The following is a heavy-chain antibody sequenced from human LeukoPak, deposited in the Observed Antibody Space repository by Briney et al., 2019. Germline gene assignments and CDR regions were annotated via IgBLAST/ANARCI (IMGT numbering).Heavy chain of an antibody. CDR1: GFTSGTYW. J-gene: IGHJ4*02. V-gene: IGHV3-7*01. CDR2: IKQDGSEK. Sequence: GGSLRLSCAASGFTSGTYWMSWVREAPGKGLEWVANIKQDGSEKYYVDSVRGRFTISRDNAKNSLYLQMNSLRAEDTAVYYCARDRGSSGWYEFDYWGQGTLVTVSS. CDR3: ARDRGSSGWYEFDY. D-gene: IGHD6-19*01.